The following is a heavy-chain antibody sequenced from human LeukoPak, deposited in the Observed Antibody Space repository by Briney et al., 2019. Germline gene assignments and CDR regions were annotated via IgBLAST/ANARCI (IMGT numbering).Heavy chain of an antibody. Sequence: ASVKVSCKASGYTFTGYYMHWVRQAPGQGLEWMGWINPNSGGTNYAQKFQGRVTMTRDTSISTAYMELSRLRSDDTAVYYCASTGGITGMEPLGVYDYWGQGTLVTVSS. CDR1: GYTFTGYY. D-gene: IGHD1-20*01. J-gene: IGHJ4*02. CDR3: ASTGGITGMEPLGVYDY. V-gene: IGHV1-2*02. CDR2: INPNSGGT.